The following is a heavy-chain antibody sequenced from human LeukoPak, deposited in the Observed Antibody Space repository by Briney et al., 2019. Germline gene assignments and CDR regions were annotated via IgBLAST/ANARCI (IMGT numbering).Heavy chain of an antibody. D-gene: IGHD5-12*01. Sequence: GGSLRLSCAVSGFTVSTNHITWVRQAPGKGLECVSVIYGGGSTYYADSVKGRFTISRDSSKNTVYLQMNSLRAEDTAVYYCAGAGGYSEYGSQGTLVTVSS. CDR2: IYGGGST. CDR1: GFTVSTNH. J-gene: IGHJ4*02. V-gene: IGHV3-66*01. CDR3: AGAGGYSEY.